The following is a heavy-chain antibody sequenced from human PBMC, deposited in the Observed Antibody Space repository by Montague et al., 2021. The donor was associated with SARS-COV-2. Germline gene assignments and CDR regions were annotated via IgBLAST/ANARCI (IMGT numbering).Heavy chain of an antibody. CDR2: VYHNGST. V-gene: IGHV4-59*01. CDR1: GGSISSYY. Sequence: SETLSLTCTVSGGSISSYYWTWIRQPPGKGLESIGYVYHNGSTKXNPSLKSRVTMSVDTSKNQFSLKLNSVTAADTDVYYCAGGGGNSADHYYDGMDVWGLGTTVTVSS. J-gene: IGHJ6*02. CDR3: AGGGGNSADHYYDGMDV. D-gene: IGHD4-23*01.